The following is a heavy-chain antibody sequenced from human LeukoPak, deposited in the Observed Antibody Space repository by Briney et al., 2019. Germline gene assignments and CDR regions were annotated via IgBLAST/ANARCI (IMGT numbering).Heavy chain of an antibody. D-gene: IGHD3-9*01. CDR3: ARGEDDILTGYLDY. V-gene: IGHV4-61*08. J-gene: IGHJ4*02. Sequence: SETLSLTCTVSGGSISSGDHFWSWIRQHPGKGLEWIGYIYYSGSTNYNPSLKSRVTISVDTSKNQFSLKLSSVTAADTAVYYCARGEDDILTGYLDYWGQGTLVTVSS. CDR2: IYYSGST. CDR1: GGSISSGDHF.